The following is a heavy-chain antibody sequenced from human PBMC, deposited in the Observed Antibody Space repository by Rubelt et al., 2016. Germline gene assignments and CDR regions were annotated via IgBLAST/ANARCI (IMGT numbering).Heavy chain of an antibody. CDR1: AFTFSDSW. Sequence: EVQLVESGGGLVQRGGSLSLSCEASAFTFSDSWMNWVRQAPGKGLEWISYINYKGSTISYAVSVKGRFTISRDNAKNSLFLQMNSLRAYAKAGDNCATTLHDFGEYDAVNWGQGTLVTVSS. CDR2: INYKGSTI. J-gene: IGHJ4*02. CDR3: ATTLHDFGEYDAVN. D-gene: IGHD4-17*01. V-gene: IGHV3-48*04.